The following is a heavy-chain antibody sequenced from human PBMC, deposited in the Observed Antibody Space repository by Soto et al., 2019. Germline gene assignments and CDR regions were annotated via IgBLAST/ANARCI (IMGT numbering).Heavy chain of an antibody. CDR3: AIGYCGGDCYPPDY. D-gene: IGHD2-21*02. CDR1: GGSISSYY. J-gene: IGHJ4*02. V-gene: IGHV4-59*01. Sequence: QVQLQESGPGLVKPSETLSLTCTASGGSISSYYWSWIRQPPGKGLEWIGYIYYSGSTNYNPSLKRRITISVDTSNNQFSLKLSSVTAADTAVYYCAIGYCGGDCYPPDYWGQGTLVTVSS. CDR2: IYYSGST.